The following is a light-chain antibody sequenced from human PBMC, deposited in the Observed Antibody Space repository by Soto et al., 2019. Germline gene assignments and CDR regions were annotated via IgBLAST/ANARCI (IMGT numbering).Light chain of an antibody. J-gene: IGLJ1*01. CDR3: AAWDDSLNGYV. CDR1: SSNIGSNT. V-gene: IGLV1-44*01. Sequence: VLTQPPSASGAPGQRVTISCSGSSSNIGSNTVNWYQQLPGTAPKLLIYRDNQRPSGVPVRFSGSKSGTSASLAISGLQSEDEGDYHCAAWDDSLNGYVFATGTKVTVL. CDR2: RDN.